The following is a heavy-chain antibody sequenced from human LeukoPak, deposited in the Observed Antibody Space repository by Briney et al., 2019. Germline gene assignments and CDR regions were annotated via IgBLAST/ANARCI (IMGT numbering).Heavy chain of an antibody. J-gene: IGHJ5*02. Sequence: PGGSLRLSCAASGFTFSSYWMHWVRQAPGKGLVWVSRINSDGSSTSYADSVKGRFTISRDNSKNTLYLQMNSLRAEDTAVYYCAKDRGYCSSTSCYNWFDPWGQGTLVTVSS. D-gene: IGHD2-2*01. CDR3: AKDRGYCSSTSCYNWFDP. CDR1: GFTFSSYW. CDR2: INSDGSST. V-gene: IGHV3-74*01.